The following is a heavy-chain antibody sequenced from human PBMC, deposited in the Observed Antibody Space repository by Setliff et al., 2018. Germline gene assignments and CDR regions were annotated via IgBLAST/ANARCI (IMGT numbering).Heavy chain of an antibody. CDR1: GGSISSYY. J-gene: IGHJ6*03. CDR3: ARAHDSYYYYYMDV. Sequence: PSETLSLTCTVSGGSISSYYWSWIRQPPGKGLEWIGYIYTSGSTNYNPSPKSRVTISVDTSKNQFSLKLSSVTAADTAVYYCARAHDSYYYYYMDVWGKGTTVTVSS. V-gene: IGHV4-4*08. CDR2: IYTSGST.